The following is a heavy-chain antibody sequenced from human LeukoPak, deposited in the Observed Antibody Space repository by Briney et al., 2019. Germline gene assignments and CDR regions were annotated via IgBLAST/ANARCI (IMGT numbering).Heavy chain of an antibody. D-gene: IGHD3-10*01. CDR1: GFPISSHY. V-gene: IGHV3-7*01. CDR3: AREIYMVRRAYYFYMDV. CDR2: IKEDGSEE. Sequence: PGGSLRLSCTASGFPISSHYISWVRQAPGKGLEWVANIKEDGSEEYYVDSVKGRFTISRDNAKNSLFLLMTSLRGEDTAVYYCAREIYMVRRAYYFYMDVWGKGTTVTVSS. J-gene: IGHJ6*03.